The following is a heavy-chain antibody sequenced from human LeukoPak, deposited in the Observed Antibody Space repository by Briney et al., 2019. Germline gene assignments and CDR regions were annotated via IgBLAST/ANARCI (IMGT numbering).Heavy chain of an antibody. Sequence: GSVKVSCKASGYTFTGYYMHWVRQAPGQGLEWMGWINPNSGGTNYAQKFQGRVTMTRDTSISTAYMELSRLRSDDTAVYYCARGVHVVVVAAHMPDPWGQGTLVTVSS. CDR1: GYTFTGYY. CDR3: ARGVHVVVVAAHMPDP. V-gene: IGHV1-2*02. J-gene: IGHJ5*02. CDR2: INPNSGGT. D-gene: IGHD2-15*01.